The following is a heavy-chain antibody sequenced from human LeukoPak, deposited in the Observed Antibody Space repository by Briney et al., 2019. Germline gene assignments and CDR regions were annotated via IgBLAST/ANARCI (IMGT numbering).Heavy chain of an antibody. D-gene: IGHD3-10*01. CDR2: IYYSGST. J-gene: IGHJ3*02. Sequence: SETLSLTCTVSGGSISSYYWSWIRQPPGKGLEWIGYIYYSGSTYYNPSLKSRVTISVDTSKNQFSLKLSSVTAADTAVYYCARDRGASDAFDIWGQGTMVTVSS. V-gene: IGHV4-59*12. CDR3: ARDRGASDAFDI. CDR1: GGSISSYY.